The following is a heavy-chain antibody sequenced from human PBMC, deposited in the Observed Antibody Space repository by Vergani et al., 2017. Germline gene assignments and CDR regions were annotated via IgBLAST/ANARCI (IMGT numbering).Heavy chain of an antibody. CDR2: CFPIFGTA. Sequence: QVQLVQSGAEVKKPGSSVQVSCKASGGTFSSYAISWVRQAPGQGLEWMGGCFPIFGTANYAQKFQGRVTITAYESTSTAYMELSSLSSEDTAVYYCTSGGITIFGVVFISAYYYYCMYVWGQGSTVTVSS. CDR3: TSGGITIFGVVFISAYYYYCMYV. J-gene: IGHJ6*02. V-gene: IGHV1-69*01. D-gene: IGHD3-3*01. CDR1: GGTFSSYA.